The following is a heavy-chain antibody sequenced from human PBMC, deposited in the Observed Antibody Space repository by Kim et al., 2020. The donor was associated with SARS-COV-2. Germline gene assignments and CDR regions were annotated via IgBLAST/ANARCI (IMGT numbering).Heavy chain of an antibody. CDR1: GYTFDDYG. J-gene: IGHJ4*02. V-gene: IGHV1-18*01. D-gene: IGHD4-17*01. Sequence: ASVKVSCKASGYTFDDYGVSWVRQAPGQGLEWMGGISTYNKNTNYAQNLQGRVTLTSDTSTSTVYMEVRGLRSDATPVYYCPRVPYGEYRGYFDYWGQET. CDR2: ISTYNKNT. CDR3: PRVPYGEYRGYFDY.